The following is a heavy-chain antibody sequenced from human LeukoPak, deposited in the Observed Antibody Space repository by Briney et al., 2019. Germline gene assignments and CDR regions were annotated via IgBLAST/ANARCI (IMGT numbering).Heavy chain of an antibody. D-gene: IGHD3-10*01. CDR2: INHSGST. V-gene: IGHV4-34*01. Sequence: SETLSLTCAVYGGSFSGYYWSWIRQPPGKGLEWIGEINHSGSTNYNPSLKSRVTISVDTSKNQFSLKLSSVTAADTAVYYCARITMVRGVVQPYYFDYWGQGTLVTVSS. J-gene: IGHJ4*02. CDR3: ARITMVRGVVQPYYFDY. CDR1: GGSFSGYY.